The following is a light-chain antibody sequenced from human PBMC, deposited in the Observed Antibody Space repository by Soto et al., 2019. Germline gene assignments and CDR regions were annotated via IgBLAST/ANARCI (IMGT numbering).Light chain of an antibody. V-gene: IGLV2-14*01. CDR2: DVS. CDR1: SSDVGGYNY. CDR3: SSYSSSSTPYA. J-gene: IGLJ1*01. Sequence: QSVLTQPASVSGSHGQSSTISCTGTSSDVGGYNYVSWYQQHPGKAPKLMIYDVSNRPSGVSNRFSGSKSGNTASLTISGLQAEDEADYYCSSYSSSSTPYAFGTGTKVTVL.